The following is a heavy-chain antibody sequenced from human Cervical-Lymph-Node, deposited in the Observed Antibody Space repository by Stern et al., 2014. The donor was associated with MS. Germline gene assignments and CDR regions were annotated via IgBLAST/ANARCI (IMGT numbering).Heavy chain of an antibody. CDR1: GFSFSSYG. Sequence: VQLVESGGSVVQPGRSLRLSCAASGFSFSSYGVYWVRQAPGKGLEWVAAISYDGENQHYAASVKGRFTISRDNSRNTLYLQMNTLMPEDTAVYYCAKADRITVNYHYYGMDVWGQGTTVTVSS. V-gene: IGHV3-30*18. J-gene: IGHJ6*02. CDR2: ISYDGENQ. CDR3: AKADRITVNYHYYGMDV. D-gene: IGHD6-19*01.